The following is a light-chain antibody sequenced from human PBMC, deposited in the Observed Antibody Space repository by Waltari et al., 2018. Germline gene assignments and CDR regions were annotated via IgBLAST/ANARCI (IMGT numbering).Light chain of an antibody. CDR3: MQALQTPLT. CDR1: QSPLHSNGYNY. CDR2: LGS. J-gene: IGKJ4*01. Sequence: DIVMTQSPLSLPVTPGEPASISFRFSQSPLHSNGYNYLDWYLQKPGQSPQLLIYLGSNRASGVPDRFSGSGSGTDFTLKISRVEAEDVGVYYCMQALQTPLTFGGGTKVEIK. V-gene: IGKV2-28*01.